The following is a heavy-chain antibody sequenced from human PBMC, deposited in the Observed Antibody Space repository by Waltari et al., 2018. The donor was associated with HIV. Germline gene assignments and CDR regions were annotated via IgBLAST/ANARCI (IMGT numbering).Heavy chain of an antibody. D-gene: IGHD3-10*01. CDR3: ARVKWFGEYPFDY. V-gene: IGHV3-48*03. J-gene: IGHJ4*02. Sequence: EVQLVESGGGLVQPGGSLRLSCAASGFTFSSYEMNWVRQAPGKGLEWVSYISSSGSTIYYADSVKGRFTISRDNAKNSLYLQMNSLRAEDTAVYYCARVKWFGEYPFDYWGQGTLSPSPQ. CDR2: ISSSGSTI. CDR1: GFTFSSYE.